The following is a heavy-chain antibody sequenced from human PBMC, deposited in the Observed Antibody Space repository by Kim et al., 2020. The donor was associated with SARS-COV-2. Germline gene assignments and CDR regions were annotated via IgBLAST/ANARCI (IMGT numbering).Heavy chain of an antibody. D-gene: IGHD4-17*01. Sequence: NQHGSVKRYVESVKGRLTISRDNAKNSLYLQMDTLGAEDTALYYCTTGTTYWGQGTLVTVSS. J-gene: IGHJ4*02. CDR3: TTGTTY. CDR2: NQHGSVK. V-gene: IGHV3-7*03.